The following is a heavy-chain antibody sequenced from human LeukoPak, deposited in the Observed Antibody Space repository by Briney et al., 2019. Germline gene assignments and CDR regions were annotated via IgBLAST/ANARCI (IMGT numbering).Heavy chain of an antibody. V-gene: IGHV4-39*01. D-gene: IGHD6-13*01. Sequence: SETLSLTCTVSGGSISSSSYYWGWIRQPPGKGLEWIGSIYYTGSNNYNPSLKSRVTISVDTSKNQFSLKLSSVTAADTAVYYCARHGYSSSWYLGSGFGYWGQGTLVIVSS. CDR2: IYYTGSN. CDR1: GGSISSSSYY. J-gene: IGHJ4*02. CDR3: ARHGYSSSWYLGSGFGY.